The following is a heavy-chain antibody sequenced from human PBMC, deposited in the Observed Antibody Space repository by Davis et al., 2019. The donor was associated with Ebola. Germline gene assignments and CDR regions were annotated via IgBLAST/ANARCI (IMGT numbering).Heavy chain of an antibody. V-gene: IGHV3-30*03. J-gene: IGHJ6*04. CDR2: ISYDGSNK. D-gene: IGHD5/OR15-5a*01. Sequence: GESLKISCAASGFTFSSYGMHWVRQAPGKGLEWVAVISYDGSNKYYADSVKGRFTISRDNFRNTLYLQMNSLRAEDTAVFYCARVGEYNVYYSGMDVWGKGTTVTVSS. CDR1: GFTFSSYG. CDR3: ARVGEYNVYYSGMDV.